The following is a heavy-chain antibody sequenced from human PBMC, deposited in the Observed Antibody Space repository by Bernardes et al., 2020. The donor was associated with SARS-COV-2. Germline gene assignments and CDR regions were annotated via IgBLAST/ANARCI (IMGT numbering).Heavy chain of an antibody. CDR2: IIATGVSI. CDR1: GSALIFSDYY. J-gene: IGHJ6*02. Sequence: GGSLRLSWVGSGSALIFSDYYLGWIRQAPGKGLECVGLIIATGVSIKYADSVTRRFTVSRDNAKNSLHLQMNSLRGEDTAVYYCATSPITLLWSVQPYGMDVWGQGATVTGYS. V-gene: IGHV3-11*01. D-gene: IGHD3-10*01. CDR3: ATSPITLLWSVQPYGMDV.